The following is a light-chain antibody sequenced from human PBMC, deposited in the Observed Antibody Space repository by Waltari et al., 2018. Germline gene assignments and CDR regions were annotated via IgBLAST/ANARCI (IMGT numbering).Light chain of an antibody. J-gene: IGKJ2*01. CDR2: KVS. CDR1: HSLVNTDGNTY. CDR3: FQGTHWPPYT. V-gene: IGKV2-30*01. Sequence: DVVLTQSPLSLPVTLGQPASIPGRSSHSLVNTDGNTYLNWFHQRPGQSPRRLIYKVSNRDSGVPDRFSGSGAVTDFTLRISRVEAEDVGLYFCFQGTHWPPYTFGQGTKLEIK.